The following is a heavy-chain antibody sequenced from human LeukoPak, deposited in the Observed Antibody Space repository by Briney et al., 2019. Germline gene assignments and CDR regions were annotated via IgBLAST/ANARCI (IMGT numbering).Heavy chain of an antibody. CDR1: GFTLSTST. J-gene: IGHJ4*02. CDR2: ISSSGSTI. CDR3: ARETPEGGFDY. D-gene: IGHD3-16*01. V-gene: IGHV3-48*04. Sequence: PGGSLRLSCAASGFTLSTSTMTWVRQAPGKGLEWVSYISSSGSTIYYADSVKGRFTISRDNAKNSLYLQMNSLRAEDTAVYYCARETPEGGFDYWGQGTLVTVSS.